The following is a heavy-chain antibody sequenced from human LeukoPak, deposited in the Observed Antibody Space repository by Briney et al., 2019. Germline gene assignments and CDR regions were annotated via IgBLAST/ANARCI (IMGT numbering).Heavy chain of an antibody. J-gene: IGHJ4*02. CDR3: ARERQQLAFDRRFDY. V-gene: IGHV3-21*01. CDR2: ISSSSSYI. D-gene: IGHD6-13*01. CDR1: GFTFSSYS. Sequence: KPGGSLRLSCAASGFTFSSYSMNWVRQAPGKGLEWVSSISSSSSYIYYADSVKGRFTISRDNAKNSLYLQMNSLRAEDTAVYYCARERQQLAFDRRFDYWGQGTLVTVSS.